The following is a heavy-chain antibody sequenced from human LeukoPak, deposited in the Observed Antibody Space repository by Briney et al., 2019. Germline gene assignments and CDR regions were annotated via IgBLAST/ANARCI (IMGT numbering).Heavy chain of an antibody. CDR2: ISAYNGNT. D-gene: IGHD4-17*01. Sequence: ASVKVSCKASGYTFTGYYMHWVRQAPGQGLEWMGWISAYNGNTNYAQKLQGRVTMTTDTSTSTAYMELRSLRSDDTAVYYCARGLRWLIDYWGQGTLVTVSS. V-gene: IGHV1-18*04. CDR3: ARGLRWLIDY. CDR1: GYTFTGYY. J-gene: IGHJ4*02.